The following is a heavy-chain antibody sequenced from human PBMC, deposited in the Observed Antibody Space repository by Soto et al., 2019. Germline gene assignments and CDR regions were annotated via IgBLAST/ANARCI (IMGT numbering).Heavy chain of an antibody. Sequence: EVQLVESGGGPVKPGGSLRLSCAASGFAFNTYSMNWVRQAPGKGLEWVAFITRSSSYIYYADSVRGRFTLSRDNPKNSLYLQMNSLRAEDTAIYYFARDDGWLILDYWGQGTLVTVSS. J-gene: IGHJ4*02. D-gene: IGHD6-19*01. CDR2: ITRSSSYI. CDR1: GFAFNTYS. V-gene: IGHV3-21*06. CDR3: ARDDGWLILDY.